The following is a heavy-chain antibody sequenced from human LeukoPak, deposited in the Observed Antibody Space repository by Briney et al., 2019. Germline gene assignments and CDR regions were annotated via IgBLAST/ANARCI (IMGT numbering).Heavy chain of an antibody. J-gene: IGHJ6*03. Sequence: PSETLSLTCNVSGGSISSHYWSWIRQPPGKGLEWIGYIYFLGSTNYNPSLKSRVTISVDTSKNQFSLKVSSVTAADTAVYYCARVKDPGGYYYYYYMDIWGKGNTVTVSS. V-gene: IGHV4-59*11. CDR3: ARVKDPGGYYYYYYMDI. CDR1: GGSISSHY. D-gene: IGHD3-16*01. CDR2: IYFLGST.